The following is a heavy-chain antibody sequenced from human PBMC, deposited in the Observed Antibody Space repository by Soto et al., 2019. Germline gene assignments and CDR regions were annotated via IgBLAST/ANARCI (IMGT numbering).Heavy chain of an antibody. CDR2: ISSSSSYI. D-gene: IGHD3-9*01. Sequence: GGSLRLSCAASGFTFSSYSMNWVRQAPGKGLEWVSSISSSSSYIYYADSVKGRFTISRDNAKNSLYLQMNSLRAEDTAVYYCARDGVLRYFDWAPIAYFDYWGQGTLVTVSS. V-gene: IGHV3-21*01. CDR1: GFTFSSYS. CDR3: ARDGVLRYFDWAPIAYFDY. J-gene: IGHJ4*02.